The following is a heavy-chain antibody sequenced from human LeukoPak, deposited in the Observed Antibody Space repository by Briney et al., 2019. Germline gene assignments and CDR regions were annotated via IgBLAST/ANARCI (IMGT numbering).Heavy chain of an antibody. V-gene: IGHV3-7*01. CDR2: IKQDGSEK. J-gene: IGHJ2*01. D-gene: IGHD3-3*01. Sequence: PGGSLRLSCAASGFTFSSYWMSWVRQAPGKGLEWVANIKQDGSEKYYVDSVKGRFTISRDNAKNSLYLQMNSLRAEDTAVYYCARDWYYNFWSGYYWYFDLWGRGTLVTVSS. CDR1: GFTFSSYW. CDR3: ARDWYYNFWSGYYWYFDL.